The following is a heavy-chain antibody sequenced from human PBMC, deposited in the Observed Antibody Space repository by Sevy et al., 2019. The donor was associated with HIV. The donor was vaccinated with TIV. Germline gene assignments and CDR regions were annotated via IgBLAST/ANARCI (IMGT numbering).Heavy chain of an antibody. Sequence: GGSLRLSCAASGFTSSSYAMSWVRQPPGRGLEWASTLSDSGVSTYYAYSVKGRFTISRDNSKNILYLQMNSLRAEDTAVYYCARDRATSATGTLFDYWGQGTLVTVSS. CDR3: ARDRATSATGTLFDY. CDR2: LSDSGVST. CDR1: GFTSSSYA. D-gene: IGHD3-9*01. V-gene: IGHV3-23*01. J-gene: IGHJ4*02.